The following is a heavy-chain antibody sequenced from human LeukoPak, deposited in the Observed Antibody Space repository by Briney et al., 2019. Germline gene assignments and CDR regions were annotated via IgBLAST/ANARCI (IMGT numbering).Heavy chain of an antibody. CDR3: AKDFTPDGIWDIDY. CDR1: GFTFSSYW. Sequence: GGSLRLSCAASGFTFSSYWMSWVRQAPGKGLEWVSGIYGGGSGSTFYAESVKGRFTISRDNSKNTLYLQMNSLRDEDTAIYYCAKDFTPDGIWDIDYWGRGTLITVSS. J-gene: IGHJ4*02. CDR2: IYGGGSGST. V-gene: IGHV3-23*01. D-gene: IGHD1-14*01.